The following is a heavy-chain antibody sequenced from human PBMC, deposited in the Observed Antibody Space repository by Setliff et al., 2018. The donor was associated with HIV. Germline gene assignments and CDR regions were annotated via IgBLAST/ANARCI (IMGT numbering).Heavy chain of an antibody. V-gene: IGHV3-48*01. CDR1: GFTFSTYT. D-gene: IGHD6-19*01. J-gene: IGHJ4*02. CDR3: ARDYGGMTSGLYLSSVFDF. Sequence: PGGSLRLSCAASGFTFSTYTMNWVRQAPGKGLEWVSYISSDSSTIYYADSVKGRFTISRDNAENSLYLQMNSLRAEDTAVYYCARDYGGMTSGLYLSSVFDFWGQGTLVTVSS. CDR2: ISSDSSTI.